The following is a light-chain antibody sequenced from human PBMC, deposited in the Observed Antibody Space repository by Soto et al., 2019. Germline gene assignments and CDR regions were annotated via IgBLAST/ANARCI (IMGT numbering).Light chain of an antibody. V-gene: IGLV2-14*03. J-gene: IGLJ1*01. CDR2: DVS. CDR1: SSDVGGYDY. CDR3: SSYTSSATDV. Sequence: QSALTQPASVSGSPGQSITISCTGTSSDVGGYDYVSWYQQHPGKAPKVMIYDVSNRPSGVSNRFSGSKSGDTASLSISGLKAEDEADYYCSSYTSSATDVFGTGTKVTVL.